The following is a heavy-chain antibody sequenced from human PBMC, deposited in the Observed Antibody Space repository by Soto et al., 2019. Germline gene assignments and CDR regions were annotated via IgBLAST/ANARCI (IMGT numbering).Heavy chain of an antibody. J-gene: IGHJ4*02. CDR1: GGSISSGGYS. CDR2: IYHSGST. V-gene: IGHV4-30-2*01. Sequence: SETLSLTCAVSGGSISSGGYSWSWIRHPPGKGLEWIGYIYHSGSTYYNPSLKSRVTISVDRSKNQFSLKLSSVTAADTAVYYCARSYSNSYNFDYWGQGTLVTVSS. D-gene: IGHD4-4*01. CDR3: ARSYSNSYNFDY.